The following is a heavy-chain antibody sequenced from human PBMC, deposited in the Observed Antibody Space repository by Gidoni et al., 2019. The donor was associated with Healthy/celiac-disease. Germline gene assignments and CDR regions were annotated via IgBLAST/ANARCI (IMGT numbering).Heavy chain of an antibody. CDR3: AKLLWAGVWDAFDI. CDR1: GFIFSSYA. J-gene: IGHJ3*02. D-gene: IGHD3-10*01. V-gene: IGHV3-23*01. Sequence: EVQLLDSGGGLVQPGGSLRLSCSASGFIFSSYAMSWVRHAQGKGLEWVSAIRGSGGRTYYADSVKGRFTISRDNAKNTLYLKMNSLRAEDTAVYYCAKLLWAGVWDAFDIWGQGTMVTVSS. CDR2: IRGSGGRT.